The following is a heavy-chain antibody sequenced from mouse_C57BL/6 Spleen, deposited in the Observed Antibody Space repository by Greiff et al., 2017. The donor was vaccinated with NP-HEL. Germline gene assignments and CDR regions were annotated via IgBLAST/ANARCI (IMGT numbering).Heavy chain of an antibody. CDR2: ISYSGST. J-gene: IGHJ2*01. Sequence: EVKLMESGPGLAKPSQTLSLTCSVTGYSITSDYWNWIRKFPGNKLEYMGYISYSGSTYYNPSLKSRISITRDTSKNQYYLQLNSVTTEDTATYYCARWGTTVVEGGYYFDYWGQGTTLTVSS. D-gene: IGHD1-1*01. CDR1: GYSITSDY. CDR3: ARWGTTVVEGGYYFDY. V-gene: IGHV3-8*01.